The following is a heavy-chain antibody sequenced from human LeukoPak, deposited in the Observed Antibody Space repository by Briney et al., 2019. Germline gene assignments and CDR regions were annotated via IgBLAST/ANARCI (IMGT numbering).Heavy chain of an antibody. D-gene: IGHD5-12*01. CDR3: TRARYSGYVIDY. CDR2: IYYSGTT. CDR1: GGSITSNY. Sequence: SETLSLTCTVSGGSITSNYWSWIRQPPGKGLEWIGYIYYSGTTNCNPSLKSRVTMSVGTSKNQFSLKLSSVTAADTAVYYCTRARYSGYVIDYWGQGTLVTVSS. V-gene: IGHV4-59*01. J-gene: IGHJ4*02.